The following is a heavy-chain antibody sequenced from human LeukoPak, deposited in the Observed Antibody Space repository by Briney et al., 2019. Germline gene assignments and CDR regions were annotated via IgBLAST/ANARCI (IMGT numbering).Heavy chain of an antibody. V-gene: IGHV3-7*05. CDR3: ARIGVYGDAFDI. CDR2: IKQDGSEK. J-gene: IGHJ3*02. CDR1: GFTFSNYS. Sequence: PGGSLRLSCAASGFTFSNYSMNWVRQAPGKGLEWVANIKQDGSEKKYVDSVKGRFTISRDNAKNSLYLQMNSLRAEDTAVYYCARIGVYGDAFDIRGQGTMVIVSS. D-gene: IGHD2-8*01.